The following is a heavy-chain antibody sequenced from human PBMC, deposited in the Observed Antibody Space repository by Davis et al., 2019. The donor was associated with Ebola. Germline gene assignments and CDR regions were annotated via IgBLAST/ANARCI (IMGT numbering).Heavy chain of an antibody. CDR2: IIPIFGTA. J-gene: IGHJ4*02. V-gene: IGHV1-69*13. CDR1: GGTFSSYA. Sequence: SVKVSCKASGGTFSSYAISWVRQAPGQGLEWMGGIIPIFGTANYAQKFQGRVTITADESTSTAYMELSSLRSEDTAVYYCARVGGWYRGYFDYWGQGTLVTVSS. D-gene: IGHD6-19*01. CDR3: ARVGGWYRGYFDY.